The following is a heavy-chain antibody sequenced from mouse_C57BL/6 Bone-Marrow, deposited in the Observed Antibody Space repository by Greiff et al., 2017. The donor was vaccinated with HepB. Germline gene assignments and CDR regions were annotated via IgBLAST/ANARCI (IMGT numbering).Heavy chain of an antibody. Sequence: EVKLLESGGGLVQPKGSLKLSCAASGFSFNTYAMNWVRQAPGKGLEWVARIRSKSNNYATYYADSVKDRFTISRDDSESMLYLQMNNLKTEDTARYYCVRLPPEGAMDYWGQGTSVTVSS. J-gene: IGHJ4*01. CDR2: IRSKSNNYAT. CDR3: VRLPPEGAMDY. D-gene: IGHD1-1*01. V-gene: IGHV10-1*01. CDR1: GFSFNTYA.